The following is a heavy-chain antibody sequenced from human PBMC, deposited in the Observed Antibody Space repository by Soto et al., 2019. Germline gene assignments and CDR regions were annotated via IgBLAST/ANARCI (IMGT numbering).Heavy chain of an antibody. CDR3: ARQYTTSRVGAWFDP. Sequence: EVQLVESGGGLAQPGGSLRLSCAAAGFTFSIYTMNWVRQAPGKGLEWVSYITAASDTIYYADSVKGRFTISRDNAKNTLYLQMNSLRDEDTAVFYCARQYTTSRVGAWFDPWGQGTLVTVSS. V-gene: IGHV3-48*02. CDR2: ITAASDTI. CDR1: GFTFSIYT. J-gene: IGHJ5*02. D-gene: IGHD6-6*01.